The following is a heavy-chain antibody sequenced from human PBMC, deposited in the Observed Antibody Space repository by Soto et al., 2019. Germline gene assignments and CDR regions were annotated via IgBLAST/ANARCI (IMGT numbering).Heavy chain of an antibody. J-gene: IGHJ6*02. D-gene: IGHD4-4*01. CDR2: ISAYNGNT. V-gene: IGHV1-18*01. CDR1: GYTFTSYG. CDR3: AREMAVIDYYYYGMDV. Sequence: EASVKVSCKASGYTFTSYGISWVRQAPGQGLEWMGWISAYNGNTNYAQKLQGRVTMTTDTSTSTAYMELRSLRSDDTAVYYCAREMAVIDYYYYGMDVWGQGTTVTVSS.